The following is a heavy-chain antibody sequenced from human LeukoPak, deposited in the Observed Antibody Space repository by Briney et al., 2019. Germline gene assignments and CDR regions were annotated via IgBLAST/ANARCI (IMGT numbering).Heavy chain of an antibody. CDR1: GGSISSGGYY. D-gene: IGHD2-15*01. J-gene: IGHJ4*02. CDR3: ARQKTGEDPDLGYCSGDGCYSFHY. Sequence: SETLSLTCTVSGGSISSGGYYWSWIRQPPGKGLEWIGEINDSGSTNYNPSLKSRVTMTVDASNKQFSLRLSSVTAVDTAVYYCARQKTGEDPDLGYCSGDGCYSFHYWGPGTLVTVSS. V-gene: IGHV4-39*01. CDR2: INDSGST.